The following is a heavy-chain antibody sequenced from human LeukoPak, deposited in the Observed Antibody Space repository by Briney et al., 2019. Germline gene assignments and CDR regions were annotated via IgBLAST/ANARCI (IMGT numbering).Heavy chain of an antibody. Sequence: ASVKVSCKASGYTFTSYYMHWVRQAPGQGLEWMGRINPSGGSTSYAQKLQGRLTMTRDTSTSTVYMELSSLRSEDTAVYYCARALGYCSGGSCYGYWGQGTLVTVSS. J-gene: IGHJ4*02. D-gene: IGHD2-15*01. V-gene: IGHV1-46*01. CDR1: GYTFTSYY. CDR3: ARALGYCSGGSCYGY. CDR2: INPSGGST.